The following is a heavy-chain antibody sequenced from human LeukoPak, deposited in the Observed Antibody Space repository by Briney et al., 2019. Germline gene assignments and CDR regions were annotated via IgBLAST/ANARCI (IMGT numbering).Heavy chain of an antibody. J-gene: IGHJ3*02. Sequence: PSETLSLTCTVSGGSISSYYWSWIRQPPGKGLEWIGYIYYSGSTNYNPSLKSRVTISVDTSKNQFSLKLSSVTAADTAVYYCAREYCSGGSCYSHAFDIWGQGTMVTVSS. V-gene: IGHV4-59*01. CDR1: GGSISSYY. CDR2: IYYSGST. D-gene: IGHD2-15*01. CDR3: AREYCSGGSCYSHAFDI.